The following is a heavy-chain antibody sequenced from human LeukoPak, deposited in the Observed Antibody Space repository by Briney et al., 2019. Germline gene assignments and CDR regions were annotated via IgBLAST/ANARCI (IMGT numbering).Heavy chain of an antibody. Sequence: GGSLRLSCAASGFTFTNYAMSWVRQAPGKGLEWVSSISGNGGIAYYADSVKGRFTISRDNSKNTLSLQMNSLRAEDTAVYYCAKVRQWLEPFDYWGQGTLVTVSS. CDR2: ISGNGGIA. CDR1: GFTFTNYA. CDR3: AKVRQWLEPFDY. D-gene: IGHD6-19*01. V-gene: IGHV3-23*01. J-gene: IGHJ4*02.